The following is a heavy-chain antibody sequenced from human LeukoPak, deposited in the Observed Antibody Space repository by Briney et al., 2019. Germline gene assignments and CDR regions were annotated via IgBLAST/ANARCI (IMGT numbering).Heavy chain of an antibody. D-gene: IGHD6-19*01. Sequence: GWSLRLSCAASGFTFSSYGMHWVRQAPGKGMEWEAVIPYDGSNKYYADSVKGRFTISRDNSKNTLYLQMNSLRAEDTAVYYCAKAATQAVAGSVFDYWGQGTLVTVSS. J-gene: IGHJ4*02. CDR2: IPYDGSNK. V-gene: IGHV3-30*18. CDR1: GFTFSSYG. CDR3: AKAATQAVAGSVFDY.